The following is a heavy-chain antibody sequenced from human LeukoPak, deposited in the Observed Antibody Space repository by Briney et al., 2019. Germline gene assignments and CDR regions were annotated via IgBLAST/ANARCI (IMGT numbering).Heavy chain of an antibody. V-gene: IGHV3-30*04. CDR2: ISYDGSNK. CDR1: GFTFSSYA. Sequence: GRSLRLSCAASGFTFSSYAMHWVRQAPGKGLEWVAVISYDGSNKYYAGSVKGRFTISRDNSKNTLYLQMNSLRAEDTAVYYCARDSSFDYWGQGTLVTVSS. CDR3: ARDSSFDY. J-gene: IGHJ4*02. D-gene: IGHD6-13*01.